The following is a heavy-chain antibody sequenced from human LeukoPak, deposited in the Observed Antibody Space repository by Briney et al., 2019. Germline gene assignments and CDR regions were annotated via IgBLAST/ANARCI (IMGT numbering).Heavy chain of an antibody. Sequence: PGGSLRLSCVASGFAVCSNYMSWVRQAPGKGLERVSLIYSGGSRYYADSVKGRFTISRDISQNTLFLEMNSLGVEDTAVYYCASVPVLGTRENFQRWGQGTLVTVSS. CDR3: ASVPVLGTRENFQR. CDR2: IYSGGSR. CDR1: GFAVCSNY. J-gene: IGHJ1*01. V-gene: IGHV3-66*01. D-gene: IGHD4-23*01.